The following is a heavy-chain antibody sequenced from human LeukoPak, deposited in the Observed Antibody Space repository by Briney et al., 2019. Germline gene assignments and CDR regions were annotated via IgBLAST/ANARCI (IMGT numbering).Heavy chain of an antibody. V-gene: IGHV3-23*01. D-gene: IGHD3-3*02. CDR3: ATDRGPFVAIDNNWFDP. J-gene: IGHJ5*02. CDR2: ISGYGDTT. Sequence: PGGSLRLSCAASGFKFNIFAISWVRQAPGEWLEWLSSISGYGDTTYYADSVKGRFTTSRENSTGTLDMQMFSLRADDTAVYYCATDRGPFVAIDNNWFDPWGQGTLVTVSS. CDR1: GFKFNIFA.